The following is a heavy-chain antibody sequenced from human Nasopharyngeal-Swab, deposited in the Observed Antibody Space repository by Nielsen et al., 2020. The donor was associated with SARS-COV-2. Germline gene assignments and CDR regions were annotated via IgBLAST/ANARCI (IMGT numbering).Heavy chain of an antibody. V-gene: IGHV4-4*02. CDR1: GGSISSSNW. CDR3: ASFYYGSSGSVGASDI. D-gene: IGHD3-22*01. Sequence: SETLSLTCAVSGGSISSSNWWSWVRQPPGKGLEWIGEIYHSGSTNYNPSLKSRVTISVDKSKNQFSLKLSSVTAADTAVYYCASFYYGSSGSVGASDIWGQGTMVTVSS. J-gene: IGHJ3*02. CDR2: IYHSGST.